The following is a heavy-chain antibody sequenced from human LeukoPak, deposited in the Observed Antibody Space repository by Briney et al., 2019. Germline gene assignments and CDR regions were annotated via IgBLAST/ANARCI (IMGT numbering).Heavy chain of an antibody. D-gene: IGHD3-9*01. V-gene: IGHV4-39*01. CDR3: ARVNYDILTGYAVFDY. CDR1: GGSFSSSSYS. J-gene: IGHJ4*02. Sequence: SETLSLTCTVSGGSFSSSSYSWGWIRQPPGKGLEWIGSIYYSGSIYYNPSLKRRVTISLDTSKNQFSLKLSSVTAADTAVYYCARVNYDILTGYAVFDYWGQGTLVTVSS. CDR2: IYYSGSI.